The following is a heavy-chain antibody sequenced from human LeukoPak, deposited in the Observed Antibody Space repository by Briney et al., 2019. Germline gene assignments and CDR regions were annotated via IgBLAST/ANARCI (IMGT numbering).Heavy chain of an antibody. CDR2: IIPIFRTV. CDR3: ARSDSISWYVDPFDP. CDR1: GYTFTGYY. D-gene: IGHD6-13*01. Sequence: ASVKVSCKASGYTFTGYYMHWVRQAPGQGLEWMGGIIPIFRTVNYVQKFQGRVTITADKSTSTAYMELSSLRSEDTAVYYCARSDSISWYVDPFDPWGQGSLVTVSS. V-gene: IGHV1-69*06. J-gene: IGHJ5*02.